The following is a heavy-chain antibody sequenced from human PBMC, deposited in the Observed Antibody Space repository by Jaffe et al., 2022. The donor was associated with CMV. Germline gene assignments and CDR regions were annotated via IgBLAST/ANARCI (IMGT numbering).Heavy chain of an antibody. CDR2: ISYDGSNK. CDR3: ASLTGYSSSPLDY. D-gene: IGHD6-13*01. CDR1: GFTFSSYG. V-gene: IGHV3-30*03. Sequence: QVQLVESGGGVVQPGRSLRLSCAASGFTFSSYGMHWVRQAPGKGLEWVAVISYDGSNKYYADSVKGRFTISRDNSKNTLYLQMNSLRAEDTAVYYCASLTGYSSSPLDYWGQGTLVTVSS. J-gene: IGHJ4*02.